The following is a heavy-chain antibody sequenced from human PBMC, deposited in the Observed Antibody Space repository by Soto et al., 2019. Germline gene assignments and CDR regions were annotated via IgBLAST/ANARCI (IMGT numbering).Heavy chain of an antibody. V-gene: IGHV1-46*01. J-gene: IGHJ4*02. Sequence: AASVKVSCKASGYTFTSYYMHWVRQAPGQGLEWKGIIDPSGGSTSNAQKFQGRVTMTRDTSTSTVYMELSSLRSEDTAVYYCARVPGYCSGGSCFDYWGQGTLVTVSS. CDR1: GYTFTSYY. CDR3: ARVPGYCSGGSCFDY. CDR2: IDPSGGST. D-gene: IGHD2-15*01.